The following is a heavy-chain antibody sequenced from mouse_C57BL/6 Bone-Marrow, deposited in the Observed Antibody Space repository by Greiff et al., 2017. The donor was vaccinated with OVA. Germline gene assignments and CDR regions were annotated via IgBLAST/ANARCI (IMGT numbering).Heavy chain of an antibody. J-gene: IGHJ2*01. CDR3: ARDYYGILDY. CDR1: GYTFTDYY. CDR2: INPNNGGT. V-gene: IGHV1-26*01. Sequence: VQLQQSGPELVKPGASVKISCKASGYTFTDYYMNWVKQSHGKSLEWIGDINPNNGGTSYNQKFKGKATLTVDKSSSTAYMELRSLTSEGSAVYYCARDYYGILDYWGQGTTLTVSS. D-gene: IGHD1-1*01.